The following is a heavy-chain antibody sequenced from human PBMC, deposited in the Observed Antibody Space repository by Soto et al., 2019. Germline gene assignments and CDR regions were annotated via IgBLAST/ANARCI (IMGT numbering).Heavy chain of an antibody. D-gene: IGHD1-20*01. V-gene: IGHV3-7*01. J-gene: IGHJ4*02. CDR2: INNDGNEK. CDR3: ARDGHNHNALDY. CDR1: GFTLSSYW. Sequence: GGSLRLSCTASGFTLSSYWMNWVRQAPGKGLEWVALINNDGNEKYYVDSVKGRLTISRDNAKNSLYLQMNSLGAEDTAVYYCARDGHNHNALDYWGQGTPVTVSS.